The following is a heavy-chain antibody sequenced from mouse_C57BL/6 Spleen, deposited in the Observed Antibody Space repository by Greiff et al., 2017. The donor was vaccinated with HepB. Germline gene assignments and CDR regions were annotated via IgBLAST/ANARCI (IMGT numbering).Heavy chain of an antibody. J-gene: IGHJ4*01. CDR2: IYPRDGST. D-gene: IGHD2-5*01. V-gene: IGHV1-85*01. CDR3: ARDYSNYEDAMDY. Sequence: QVQLQQSGPELVKPGASVKLSCKASGYTFTSYDINWVKQRPGQGLEWIGWIYPRDGSTKYNEKFKGKATLTVDTSSSTAYMELHSLTSEDSAVYFCARDYSNYEDAMDYWGQGTSVTVSS. CDR1: GYTFTSYD.